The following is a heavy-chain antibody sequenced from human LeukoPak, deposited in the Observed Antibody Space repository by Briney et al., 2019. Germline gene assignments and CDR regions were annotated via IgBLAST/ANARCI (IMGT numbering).Heavy chain of an antibody. CDR3: ARDMSVVPAALFDY. D-gene: IGHD2-2*01. V-gene: IGHV3-21*01. CDR2: ISSSSSYI. CDR1: GFTFSSYS. Sequence: GESLKISCAASGFTFSSYSMNWVRQAPGKGLEWVSSISSSSSYIYYADSVKGRFTISRDNAENSLYLQMNSLRAEDTAVYYCARDMSVVPAALFDYWGQGTLVTVSS. J-gene: IGHJ4*02.